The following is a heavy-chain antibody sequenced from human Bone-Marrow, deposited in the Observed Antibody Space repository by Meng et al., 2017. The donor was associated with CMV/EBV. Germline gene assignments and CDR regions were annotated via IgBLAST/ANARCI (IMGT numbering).Heavy chain of an antibody. CDR3: ANYYDGSGYGIDI. CDR1: GGSISSYY. Sequence: SETLSLTCTVSGGSISSYYWSWIRQPPGKGLEWIGYIYYSGSTNYNPSLKSRVTISVDTSKIQFSLKLSSVTAADTAVYYCANYYDGSGYGIDIWGQGTMVTVSS. V-gene: IGHV4-59*01. D-gene: IGHD3-22*01. J-gene: IGHJ3*02. CDR2: IYYSGST.